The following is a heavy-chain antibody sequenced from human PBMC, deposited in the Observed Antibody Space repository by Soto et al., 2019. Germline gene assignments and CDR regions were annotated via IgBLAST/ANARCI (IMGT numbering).Heavy chain of an antibody. CDR1: GFTFSSYA. D-gene: IGHD3-9*01. J-gene: IGHJ4*02. Sequence: PGGSLRLSCAASGFTFSSYAMSWVRQAPGKGLEWVSAISGSGGSTYYADSVKGRFTISRDNSKNTLYLQMNSLRAEDTAVYYCAKEPAGGYDILTIYYVFWGQGTLVTVSS. CDR2: ISGSGGST. V-gene: IGHV3-23*01. CDR3: AKEPAGGYDILTIYYVF.